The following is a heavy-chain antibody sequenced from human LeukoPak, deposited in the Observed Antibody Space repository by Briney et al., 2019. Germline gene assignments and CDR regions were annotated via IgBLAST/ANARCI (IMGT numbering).Heavy chain of an antibody. J-gene: IGHJ6*03. CDR2: IRYDGSNK. Sequence: PGGSLRLSCAASGFTFSSYGMHWVRQAPDKGLEWVAFIRYDGSNKYYADSVKGRFTISRDNSKNTLYLQMNSLRAEDTAVYYCAKTGSFTYYYYMDVWGKGTTVTVSS. D-gene: IGHD1-14*01. CDR1: GFTFSSYG. CDR3: AKTGSFTYYYYMDV. V-gene: IGHV3-30*02.